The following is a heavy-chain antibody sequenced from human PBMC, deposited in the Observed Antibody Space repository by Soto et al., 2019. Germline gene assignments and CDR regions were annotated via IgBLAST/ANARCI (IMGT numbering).Heavy chain of an antibody. V-gene: IGHV3-30*18. Sequence: QVQLVEFGGGVVQPGRSLRLSCAASGFTFRNYDMHWVRQAPGKGLEWMGVISFDGIKKYYADSVKGRFTISRDSSKNKLYLQMNSLRPEDTAVYYCAKPIVAAGYYGMDVWGQG. J-gene: IGHJ6*02. D-gene: IGHD6-13*01. CDR2: ISFDGIKK. CDR1: GFTFRNYD. CDR3: AKPIVAAGYYGMDV.